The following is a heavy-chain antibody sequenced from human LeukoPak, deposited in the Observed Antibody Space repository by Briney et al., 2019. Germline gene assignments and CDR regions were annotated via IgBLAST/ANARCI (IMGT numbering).Heavy chain of an antibody. Sequence: ASVKVSCKASGYTFTGYYMHWVRQAPGQGLEWMGWINPNSGGTNYAQKFQGRVTMTRDTSISTAYMELSRLRSDDTAVYYCARQLAAAGTFSRYYYYYGMDVWGQGTTVTVSS. J-gene: IGHJ6*02. CDR1: GYTFTGYY. D-gene: IGHD6-13*01. V-gene: IGHV1-2*02. CDR3: ARQLAAAGTFSRYYYYYGMDV. CDR2: INPNSGGT.